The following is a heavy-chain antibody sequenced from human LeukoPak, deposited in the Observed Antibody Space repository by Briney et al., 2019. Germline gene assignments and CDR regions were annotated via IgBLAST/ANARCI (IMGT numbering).Heavy chain of an antibody. CDR3: ARAYGLGTGWLDP. CDR1: GDSVSSNSAA. J-gene: IGHJ5*02. Sequence: SQTLSLTCAISGDSVSSNSAAWNWIRQSPSRGLEWLGRTYYRSKWFNDYAVSVKSRITINSDTSKNQFSLQLNSVTPEDTAVYFCARAYGLGTGWLDPWGQGTLVTVSS. D-gene: IGHD3-10*01. V-gene: IGHV6-1*01. CDR2: TYYRSKWFN.